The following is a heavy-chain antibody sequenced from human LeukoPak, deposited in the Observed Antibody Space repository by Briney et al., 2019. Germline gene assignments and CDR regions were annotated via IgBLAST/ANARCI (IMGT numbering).Heavy chain of an antibody. V-gene: IGHV3-7*03. J-gene: IGHJ6*02. Sequence: GGSLRLSCAASGFTFSSYWMNWARQAPGKGREWVASINHNGNVNYYVASVKGRFTISRDNAKTSLYLQMSNLRAEDTAVYFCARGGGLDVWGQGATVTVSS. CDR1: GFTFSSYW. D-gene: IGHD3-16*01. CDR2: INHNGNVN. CDR3: ARGGGLDV.